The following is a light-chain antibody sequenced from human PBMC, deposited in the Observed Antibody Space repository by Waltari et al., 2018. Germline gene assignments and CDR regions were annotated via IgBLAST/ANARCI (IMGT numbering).Light chain of an antibody. J-gene: IGKJ5*01. CDR1: QSVLYSSDNKNI. Sequence: DIVMTQSPDSLAVSLGERAPINCKSSQSVLYSSDNKNILFWYQEKPGQPPKVLIYWASTRESGVPNRFSGSGCGTDFTLTISSLQAEDVAVYYCQQCYDVPITFGQGTRLEIK. CDR3: QQCYDVPIT. CDR2: WAS. V-gene: IGKV4-1*01.